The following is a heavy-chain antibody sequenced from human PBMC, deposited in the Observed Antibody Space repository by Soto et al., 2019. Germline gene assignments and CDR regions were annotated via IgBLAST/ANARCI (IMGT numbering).Heavy chain of an antibody. Sequence: DVQLVESGGGLVQPGRSLRLSCAASSFTFGDYAMHWVRQTPGKGLEWVSCISWDSGNIVYVGSVEGRFTISRDNAKHSLFLQMNSLRPEDTAFYYCTKGYTTSCFAHFDYWGQGALVTVSS. CDR2: ISWDSGNI. CDR3: TKGYTTSCFAHFDY. J-gene: IGHJ4*02. V-gene: IGHV3-9*01. CDR1: SFTFGDYA. D-gene: IGHD2-2*01.